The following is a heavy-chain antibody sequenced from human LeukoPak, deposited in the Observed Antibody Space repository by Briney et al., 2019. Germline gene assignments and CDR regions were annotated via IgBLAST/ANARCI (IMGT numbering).Heavy chain of an antibody. J-gene: IGHJ1*01. CDR3: ARGFGSTWLEY. V-gene: IGHV5-51*01. D-gene: IGHD6-13*01. Sequence: GESLKISCKGSGYSFTSYWIGWVRQMPGKGLEWMGIIYPGDSDTGYSPSFQGQVTISAGKSLTTAYLQWSSLKASDTAMYYCARGFGSTWLEYWGQGTLVTVSS. CDR2: IYPGDSDT. CDR1: GYSFTSYW.